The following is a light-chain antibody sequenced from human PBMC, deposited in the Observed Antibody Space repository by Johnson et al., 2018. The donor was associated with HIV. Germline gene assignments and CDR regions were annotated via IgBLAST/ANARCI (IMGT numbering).Light chain of an antibody. CDR2: ENN. Sequence: QSVLTQPPSVSAAPVQKVTISCSGSSSNIGNNYVSWYQQLPGTAPKLLIYENNKRPSGIPDRFSGSKSGTSATLGITGLQTGDEADYYCGTWDNSLTAGVFGSGTKVTVL. CDR3: GTWDNSLTAGV. J-gene: IGLJ1*01. CDR1: SSNIGNNY. V-gene: IGLV1-51*02.